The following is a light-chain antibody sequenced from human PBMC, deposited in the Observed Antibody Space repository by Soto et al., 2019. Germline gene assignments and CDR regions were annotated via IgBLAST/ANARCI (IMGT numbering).Light chain of an antibody. Sequence: QSALTQPPSASGSTGQSVTISCTGTSSDVGAYNYVSWYQQHPGKAPKLMIYEVTKRPSGVPDRFSGSKSGNTASLTVSGLQAEDEADYYCSSYADSISVLFGGGTQLTVL. CDR1: SSDVGAYNY. CDR3: SSYADSISVL. CDR2: EVT. J-gene: IGLJ3*02. V-gene: IGLV2-8*01.